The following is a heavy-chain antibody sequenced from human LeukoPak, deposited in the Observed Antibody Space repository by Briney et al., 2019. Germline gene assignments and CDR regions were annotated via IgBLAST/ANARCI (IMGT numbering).Heavy chain of an antibody. J-gene: IGHJ4*02. V-gene: IGHV3-74*01. Sequence: GGSLRLSCAASGFTFSSYWMHWVRQAPGKGLVWVSRINSDGSSTSYADSVKGRFTISRDNAKNTLYLQMNSLRAKDTAVYYCARDPYGDLGGYWGQGTLVTVSS. CDR3: ARDPYGDLGGY. D-gene: IGHD4-17*01. CDR1: GFTFSSYW. CDR2: INSDGSST.